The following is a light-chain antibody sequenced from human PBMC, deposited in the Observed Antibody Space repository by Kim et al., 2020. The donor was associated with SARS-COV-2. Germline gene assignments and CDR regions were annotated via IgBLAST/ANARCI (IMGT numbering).Light chain of an antibody. Sequence: QPVLTQPPSASASLGASVRLTCTLSSGHSTYSIAWHQQQPEKGPRFLMRLNSDGRHSRGDGIPDRFSGSSSGDARFLTISSLQPDDEADYYCQSWGTGIVVFGGGTQLTVL. V-gene: IGLV4-69*01. CDR1: SGHSTYS. J-gene: IGLJ2*01. CDR2: LNSDGRH. CDR3: QSWGTGIVV.